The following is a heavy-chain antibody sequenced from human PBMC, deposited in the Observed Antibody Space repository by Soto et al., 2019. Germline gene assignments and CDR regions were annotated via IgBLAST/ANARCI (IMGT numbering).Heavy chain of an antibody. J-gene: IGHJ4*02. CDR3: ERDVEVPGESDRFDQ. CDR2: VYHTGLT. V-gene: IGHV4-4*02. Sequence: PSETLSLTCAVSGDSITTNKWWSWVRQPPGKGLEWIGEVYHTGLTNYNSSLKSRVTMSVDTSKNQFSLKLTSVTAADTAMYYCERDVEVPGESDRFDQWGQGTLVTVSS. CDR1: GDSITTNKW.